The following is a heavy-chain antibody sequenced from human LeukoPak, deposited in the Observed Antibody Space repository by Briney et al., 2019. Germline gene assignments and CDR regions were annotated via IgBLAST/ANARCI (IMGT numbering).Heavy chain of an antibody. CDR3: ARDRSYDSSGSGWFDP. D-gene: IGHD3-22*01. CDR1: GYTFTGYY. V-gene: IGHV1-2*02. Sequence: ASVKVSCKASGYTFTGYYMHWVRQAPGQGLEWMGWINPNSGGTNYAQKFQGRVTMTRDTSISTAYVELSRLRSDDTAVYYCARDRSYDSSGSGWFDPWGQGTLVTVSS. J-gene: IGHJ5*02. CDR2: INPNSGGT.